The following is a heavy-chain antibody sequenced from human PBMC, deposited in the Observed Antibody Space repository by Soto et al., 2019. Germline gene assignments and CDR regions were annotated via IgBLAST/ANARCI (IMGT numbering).Heavy chain of an antibody. CDR1: GGSVSSGSYY. Sequence: QVQLQESGPGLVKPSETLSLTCTVSGGSVSSGSYYWSWIRQPPGKGLEWIGYIYYSGSTKYNPSLKSRVTISVDTSKNQFSLKLSSVTAADTAVYYCARAGLGDGSDYCGQGTLVTVSS. J-gene: IGHJ4*02. V-gene: IGHV4-61*01. CDR3: ARAGLGDGSDY. D-gene: IGHD1-26*01. CDR2: IYYSGST.